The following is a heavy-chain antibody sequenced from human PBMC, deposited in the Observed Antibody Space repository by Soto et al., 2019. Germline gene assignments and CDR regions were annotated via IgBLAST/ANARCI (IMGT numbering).Heavy chain of an antibody. CDR1: GDSISGYY. V-gene: IGHV4-59*01. CDR3: ARSGRSGYYYCFGMDV. Sequence: QVQLQESGPGLVKPSETLSLTCTVSGDSISGYYWSWIRQPPGKGLEWIGYIYESGSINYNPSHKSRVAMSIDTAKNPFSLKLSSVTAADTAVYDCARSGRSGYYYCFGMDVWGQGTTVTVSS. CDR2: IYESGSI. J-gene: IGHJ6*02. D-gene: IGHD3-22*01.